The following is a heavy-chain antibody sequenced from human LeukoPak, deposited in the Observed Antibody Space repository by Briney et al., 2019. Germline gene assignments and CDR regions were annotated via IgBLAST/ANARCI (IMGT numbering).Heavy chain of an antibody. CDR1: GGSISDSY. CDR2: IHYSGSV. J-gene: IGHJ5*02. D-gene: IGHD2-8*01. Sequence: SETLSLTCTVSGGSISDSYWSWIRQPPGKGLEWIAYIHYSGSVNYNPSLKSRVTISIDTSKNQFSLKLNSVIAADTAVYYCARHRGCTSGTCKNWFDPWGQGTLVTVSS. CDR3: ARHRGCTSGTCKNWFDP. V-gene: IGHV4-59*01.